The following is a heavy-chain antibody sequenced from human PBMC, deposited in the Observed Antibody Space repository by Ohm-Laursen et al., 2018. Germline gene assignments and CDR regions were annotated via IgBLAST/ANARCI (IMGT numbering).Heavy chain of an antibody. Sequence: SLRLSCAASGFTFSSYSMNWVRQAPGKGLEWVSSISSSSSYIYYADSVKGRFTISRDNAKNSLYLQMNSLTAGDTAIYYCAKAGSGSGKGKYYFDSWGQGTLVTVSS. CDR2: ISSSSSYI. CDR1: GFTFSSYS. CDR3: AKAGSGSGKGKYYFDS. J-gene: IGHJ4*02. D-gene: IGHD2-15*01. V-gene: IGHV3-21*04.